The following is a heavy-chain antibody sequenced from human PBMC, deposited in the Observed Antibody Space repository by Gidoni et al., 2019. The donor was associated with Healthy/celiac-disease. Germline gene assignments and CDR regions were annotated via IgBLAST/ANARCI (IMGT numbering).Heavy chain of an antibody. V-gene: IGHV4-31*03. CDR3: ARGDSLTIFGVPRAFDI. Sequence: QVQLQESGPGRVKPSKTLSLTCTVSGGSISSGSYYWGWIRQHPGNGLECIGYIYYSGSTYYNPSLKSRVTISVDTSKNQFSLKLSSVTAADTAVYYCARGDSLTIFGVPRAFDIWGQGTMVTVSS. D-gene: IGHD3-3*01. CDR2: IYYSGST. J-gene: IGHJ3*02. CDR1: GGSISSGSYY.